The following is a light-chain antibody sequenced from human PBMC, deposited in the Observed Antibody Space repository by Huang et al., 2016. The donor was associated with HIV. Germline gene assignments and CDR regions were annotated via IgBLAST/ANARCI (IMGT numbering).Light chain of an antibody. V-gene: IGKV2-28*01. J-gene: IGKJ2*01. CDR2: LGS. CDR1: QSLRHRNGLNY. Sequence: VVLTQSPLSLPVPPGEPASISCRSSQSLRHRNGLNYLDWYLQKPGPSPQLLFHLGSSRASGVPDRFSGGGSGTDFSLNISRVEAEDAGTYYCMEALQTPYTFGQGTKLEI. CDR3: MEALQTPYT.